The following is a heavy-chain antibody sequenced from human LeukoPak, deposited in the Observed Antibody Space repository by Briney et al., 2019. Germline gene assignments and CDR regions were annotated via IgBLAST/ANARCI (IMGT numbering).Heavy chain of an antibody. V-gene: IGHV4-59*01. D-gene: IGHD4-17*01. CDR2: IYYSGST. J-gene: IGHJ3*02. Sequence: PETLSLTCTVSGGSISSYYWSWIRQPPGEGLEWIGYIYYSGSTNYNPSLKSRVTISVDTSKNQFSLKLSSVTAADTAVYYCARGDYGDYDNAFDIWGQGTMVTVSS. CDR1: GGSISSYY. CDR3: ARGDYGDYDNAFDI.